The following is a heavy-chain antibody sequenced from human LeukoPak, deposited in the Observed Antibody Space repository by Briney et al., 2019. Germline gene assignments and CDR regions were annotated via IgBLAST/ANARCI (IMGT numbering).Heavy chain of an antibody. V-gene: IGHV3-53*01. Sequence: PGGSLRLSCLTSGFTLSTNAMSWVRQAPGKGLEWVSVIYSGGSTYYADSVKGRFTTSRDNSKNTLYFQMASLRAEDTAVYYCARVNSGYYDYWGQGTLVTVSS. CDR2: IYSGGST. J-gene: IGHJ4*02. CDR1: GFTLSTNA. CDR3: ARVNSGYYDY. D-gene: IGHD3-22*01.